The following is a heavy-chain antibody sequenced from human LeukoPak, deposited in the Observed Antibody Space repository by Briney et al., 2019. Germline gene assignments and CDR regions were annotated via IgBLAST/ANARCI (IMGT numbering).Heavy chain of an antibody. CDR2: INSDGSWT. Sequence: PGGSLRLSCAASGSYWMHWVRQAPGKGLVWVSHINSDGSWTSYADSVKGRFTISKDSAKNTLYLQMNSLRAEDTAVYYCAKSPTSDILTGYYGAFDYWGQGTLVTVSS. V-gene: IGHV3-74*01. CDR1: GSYW. D-gene: IGHD3-9*01. CDR3: AKSPTSDILTGYYGAFDY. J-gene: IGHJ4*02.